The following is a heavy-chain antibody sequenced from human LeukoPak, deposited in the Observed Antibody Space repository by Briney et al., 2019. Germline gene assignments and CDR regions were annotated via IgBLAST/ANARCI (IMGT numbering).Heavy chain of an antibody. J-gene: IGHJ4*02. CDR2: IPIFGPP. Sequence: IPIFGPPDYAQNFQDRLTISADKSTSTAYMELSSLRFEDTAIYYCARRVIASRSDYFDSWGQGTLVTVSS. D-gene: IGHD6-6*01. V-gene: IGHV1-69*06. CDR3: ARRVIASRSDYFDS.